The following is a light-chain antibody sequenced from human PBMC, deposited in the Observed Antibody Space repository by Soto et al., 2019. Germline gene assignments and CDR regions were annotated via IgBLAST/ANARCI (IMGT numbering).Light chain of an antibody. V-gene: IGKV3-20*01. CDR3: QQYGSSPFT. J-gene: IGKJ5*01. Sequence: EIVLTQSPGTLSLSPGERATLSCRASQSVSSNFLAWYQQKPGRAPRLLIYGASSRATGIPDRFSGSVSGTDFTLSISRLEPEDFAVYYCQQYGSSPFTFGQGTRLDIK. CDR1: QSVSSNF. CDR2: GAS.